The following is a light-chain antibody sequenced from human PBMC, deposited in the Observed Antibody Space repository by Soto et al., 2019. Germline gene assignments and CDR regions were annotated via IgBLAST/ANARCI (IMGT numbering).Light chain of an antibody. CDR1: SSDVGGYNY. CDR3: SSYTSSSTPYV. V-gene: IGLV2-14*01. CDR2: DVS. Sequence: QSVLTQPASVSGSPGQSITISCTGTSSDVGGYNYVSWYQQHPGKAPKLMIYDVSNRPSGVSNRFSGSKSGNTASLTISGLQSKDEADYYCSSYTSSSTPYVFGTGTKVXVL. J-gene: IGLJ1*01.